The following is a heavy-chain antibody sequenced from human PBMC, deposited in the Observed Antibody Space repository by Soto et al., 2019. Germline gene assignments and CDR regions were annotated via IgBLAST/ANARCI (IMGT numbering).Heavy chain of an antibody. CDR3: AKTETFNGYYNAFDY. V-gene: IGHV3-23*01. CDR1: GSSFAGYA. Sequence: QAGGSLRLSCAASGSSFAGYALTWVRLAPGKGLEWVASISGGGGSTYYTDSVKGRFSISRDNSNRVVYLQMGSLTAGDTAVYYCAKTETFNGYYNAFDYWGQGTRVTVSS. J-gene: IGHJ4*02. CDR2: ISGGGGST. D-gene: IGHD3-9*01.